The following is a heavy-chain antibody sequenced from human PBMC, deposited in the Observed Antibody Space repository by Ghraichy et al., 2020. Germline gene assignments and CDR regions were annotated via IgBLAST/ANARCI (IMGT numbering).Heavy chain of an antibody. Sequence: LSLTCAASGFTFSSYGMHWVRQAPGKWLEWVAVISYDGSNKYYADSVKGRFTISRDNSKNTLYLQMNSLRAEDTAVYYCAKMSSAAGYYYYYGMDVWGQGTTVTVSS. CDR1: GFTFSSYG. J-gene: IGHJ6*02. CDR3: AKMSSAAGYYYYYGMDV. CDR2: ISYDGSNK. D-gene: IGHD6-13*01. V-gene: IGHV3-30*18.